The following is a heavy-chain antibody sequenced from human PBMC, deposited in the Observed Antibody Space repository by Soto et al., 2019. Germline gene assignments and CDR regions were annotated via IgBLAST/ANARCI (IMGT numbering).Heavy chain of an antibody. V-gene: IGHV3-30-3*01. CDR3: ARPLWRDDYNWGYFDL. D-gene: IGHD4-4*01. Sequence: QVQLVESGGGVVQPGRSLRLSCAASGFTISSYAMHWVRQAPGKGLEWVAVISYDGSNKYYADSVKGRFTISRDNSKNTLYLLMNSLRAEDTAVYYCARPLWRDDYNWGYFDLWGRGTLVTVSS. CDR1: GFTISSYA. J-gene: IGHJ2*01. CDR2: ISYDGSNK.